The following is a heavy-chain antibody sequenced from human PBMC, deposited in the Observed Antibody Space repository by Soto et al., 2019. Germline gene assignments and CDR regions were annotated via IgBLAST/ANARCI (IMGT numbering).Heavy chain of an antibody. J-gene: IGHJ3*01. V-gene: IGHV5-10-1*01. Sequence: PGASLKISCKGSGYSFTKYWISWVRQMPGKGLEWTGRIDPSDSYINYSPSFQGHVTISADKSINTAYLQWSSLRASDTAIYYCARHYICRGGACSDAFDLWGQGTLVTVSS. CDR3: ARHYICRGGACSDAFDL. CDR1: GYSFTKYW. CDR2: IDPSDSYI. D-gene: IGHD3-16*01.